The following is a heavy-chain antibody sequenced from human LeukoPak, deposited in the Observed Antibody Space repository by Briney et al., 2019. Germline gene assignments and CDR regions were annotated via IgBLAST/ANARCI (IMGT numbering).Heavy chain of an antibody. D-gene: IGHD5-18*01. CDR1: GGTFSSYA. J-gene: IGHJ4*02. Sequence: VASVKVSCKASGGTFSSYAISLVRQAPGQGLEWMGRIIPIFGTANYAQKFQGRVTITTDESTSTAYMELSSLRSEDTAVYYCARSRGYSYGYEGAYYFDYWGQGTLVTVSS. V-gene: IGHV1-69*05. CDR2: IIPIFGTA. CDR3: ARSRGYSYGYEGAYYFDY.